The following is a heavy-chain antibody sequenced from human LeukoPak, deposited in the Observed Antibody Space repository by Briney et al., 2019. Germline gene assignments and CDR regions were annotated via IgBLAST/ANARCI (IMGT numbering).Heavy chain of an antibody. CDR1: GFTLSSYA. Sequence: GGSLRLSCAASGFTLSSYAMSWVRQAPGKGLEWVSAISGSGGSTYYADSVKGRFTISRDNSKNTLYLQMNSLRAEDTAVYYCAKGGYGDYGLSDYWGQGTLVTVSS. D-gene: IGHD4-17*01. V-gene: IGHV3-23*01. CDR3: AKGGYGDYGLSDY. J-gene: IGHJ4*02. CDR2: ISGSGGST.